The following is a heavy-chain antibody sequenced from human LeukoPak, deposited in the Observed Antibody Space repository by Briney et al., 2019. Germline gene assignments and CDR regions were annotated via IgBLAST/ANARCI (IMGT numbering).Heavy chain of an antibody. CDR2: ISGSGGST. V-gene: IGHV3-23*01. J-gene: IGHJ4*02. Sequence: GGSLRLSCAASGFTFSSYAMSWVRQAPGKGLEWVSAISGSGGSTYYADSVKGRFTISRDNSKNTLYLQMNSLRAEDTAVYYCARDVLWFGESVEDYWGQGTLVTVSS. CDR3: ARDVLWFGESVEDY. D-gene: IGHD3-10*01. CDR1: GFTFSSYA.